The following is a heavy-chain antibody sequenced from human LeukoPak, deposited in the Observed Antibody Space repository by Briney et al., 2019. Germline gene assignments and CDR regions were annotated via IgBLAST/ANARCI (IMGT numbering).Heavy chain of an antibody. J-gene: IGHJ3*02. CDR3: ARLMMGAFDI. CDR2: IYYSGST. V-gene: IGHV4-39*01. D-gene: IGHD3-16*01. Sequence: PSETLSLTCTVSGGSISSSSYYWGWIRQPPGKGLEWIGSIYYSGSTYYNPSLKSRVTISVDTSKNQFSLKLSSVTAADTAVYYCARLMMGAFDIWGQGTMVTVSP. CDR1: GGSISSSSYY.